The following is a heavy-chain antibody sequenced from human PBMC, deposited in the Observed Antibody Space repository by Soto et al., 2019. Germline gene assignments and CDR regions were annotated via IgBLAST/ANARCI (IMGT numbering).Heavy chain of an antibody. CDR1: GGSISSSSYY. V-gene: IGHV4-39*01. D-gene: IGHD1-26*01. J-gene: IGHJ4*02. CDR3: ARRDSGSYFDY. Sequence: QLQLQESGPGLVKPSETLSLTCTVSGGSISSSSYYWGWIRQPPGKGLEWIGTIYYSGSTYHNPSLKSRVTISVDTSKNQFSLKVGSVTAADTAVYYCARRDSGSYFDYWGQGILVTVSS. CDR2: IYYSGST.